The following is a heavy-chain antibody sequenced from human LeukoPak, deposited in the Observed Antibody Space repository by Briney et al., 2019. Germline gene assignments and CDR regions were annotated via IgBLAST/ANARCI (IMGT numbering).Heavy chain of an antibody. CDR3: AKVRRGYSFNFDS. CDR1: GFTFDDYA. V-gene: IGHV3-43D*03. D-gene: IGHD5-18*01. J-gene: IGHJ4*02. CDR2: ISWDGGSP. Sequence: GGSLRLSCAASGFTFDDYAMHWVRQAPGKGLEWVSFISWDGGSPYYADSVRGRFTISRDNSKNSLYLQMNSLRAEDTALYYCAKVRRGYSFNFDSWGQGTLVTVSS.